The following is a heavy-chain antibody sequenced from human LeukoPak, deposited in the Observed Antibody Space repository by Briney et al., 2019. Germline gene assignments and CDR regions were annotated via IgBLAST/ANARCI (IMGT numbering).Heavy chain of an antibody. CDR2: ISSSSSTI. J-gene: IGHJ5*02. Sequence: PGGSLRLSCAASGFTFSSYSMNWVRQAPGKGLEWVSYISSSSSTIYYADSVKGRFTISRDNAKNSLYLQMNSLRDEDTAVYYCAGNYDSSGYSWFDPWGQGTLVTVSS. CDR1: GFTFSSYS. V-gene: IGHV3-48*02. CDR3: AGNYDSSGYSWFDP. D-gene: IGHD3-22*01.